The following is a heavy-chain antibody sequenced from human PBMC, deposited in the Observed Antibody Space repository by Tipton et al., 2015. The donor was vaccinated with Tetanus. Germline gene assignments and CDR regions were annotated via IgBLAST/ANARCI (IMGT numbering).Heavy chain of an antibody. Sequence: TLSLTCTVSGGSVSSGSYYWSWIRQPPGKGLEWIGEINRSGSTNYNPSLKSRVTISVDTSKNQFSLKLSSVTAADTAVYYCARARTRGSGSYQYYYYYGMDVWGQGTTVTVSS. CDR2: INRSGST. CDR1: GGSVSSGSYY. J-gene: IGHJ6*02. CDR3: ARARTRGSGSYQYYYYYGMDV. V-gene: IGHV4-39*07. D-gene: IGHD3-10*01.